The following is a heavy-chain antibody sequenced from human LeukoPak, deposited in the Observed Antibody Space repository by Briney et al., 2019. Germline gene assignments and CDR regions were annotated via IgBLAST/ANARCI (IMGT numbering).Heavy chain of an antibody. J-gene: IGHJ4*02. V-gene: IGHV3-53*01. CDR3: VRSLDY. CDR1: GFTVSSNY. Sequence: PGGSLRFSCAASGFTVSSNYMSWVRQAPGKGLEWVSVITGSGGFTQYADSVKGRFTISRDNSKNTVYLQMNSLRVEDTALYYCVRSLDYWGQGTLVTVSS. CDR2: ITGSGGFT.